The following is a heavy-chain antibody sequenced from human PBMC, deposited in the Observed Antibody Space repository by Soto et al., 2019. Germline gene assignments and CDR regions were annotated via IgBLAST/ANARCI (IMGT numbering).Heavy chain of an antibody. D-gene: IGHD6-13*01. CDR1: GFTFTNYA. V-gene: IGHV3-23*01. CDR3: AKTIRGGYSSSWYYFDY. CDR2: ISGGGSIT. Sequence: PGGSLRLSCAASGFTFTNYAMTWVRQAPGKGLEWVSTISGGGSITYYADSLKGRFTISRDNSKNTLYLQINSLRAEDTAVYYCAKTIRGGYSSSWYYFDYWGQGTRVTVSS. J-gene: IGHJ4*02.